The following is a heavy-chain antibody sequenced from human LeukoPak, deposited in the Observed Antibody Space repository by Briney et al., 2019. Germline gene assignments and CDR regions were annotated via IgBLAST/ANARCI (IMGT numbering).Heavy chain of an antibody. J-gene: IGHJ4*02. V-gene: IGHV3-74*01. CDR3: ARDQGYSSGWSLGY. CDR2: INSDGSST. CDR1: GFTFSSYW. Sequence: GGSLRLSCAASGFTFSSYWMHWVRQAPGKGLVWVSRINSDGSSTSYADSVKGRFTISRDNAKNTPYLQMNSLRAEDTAVYYCARDQGYSSGWSLGYWGQGTLVTVSS. D-gene: IGHD6-19*01.